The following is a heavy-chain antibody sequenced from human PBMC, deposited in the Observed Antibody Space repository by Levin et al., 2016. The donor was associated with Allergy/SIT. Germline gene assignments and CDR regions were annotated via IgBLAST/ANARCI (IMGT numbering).Heavy chain of an antibody. J-gene: IGHJ5*01. Sequence: SVKVSCKAPRGTFGTYAIGWVRQAPGQGLEWMGIIIPFFGSSSLAQAFQGRVTITADESTTTTFIEVTSLRPEDTAFYYCARVKVGAGGTFYSGFLDSWGPGTLVTVSS. CDR2: IIPFFGSS. D-gene: IGHD5-12*01. CDR3: ARVKVGAGGTFYSGFLDS. CDR1: RGTFGTYA. V-gene: IGHV1-69*13.